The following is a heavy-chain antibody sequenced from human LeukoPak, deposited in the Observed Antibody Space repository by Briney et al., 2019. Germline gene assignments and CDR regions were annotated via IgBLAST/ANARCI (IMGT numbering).Heavy chain of an antibody. CDR2: ISTKGDST. D-gene: IGHD5/OR15-5a*01. J-gene: IGHJ5*02. V-gene: IGHV3-64D*06. CDR3: VKTALNVDIVSTLIPPWFDP. CDR1: GFTFTNYA. Sequence: GGSLRLSCSASGFTFTNYAMHWVRQAPGKGLEYVSRISTKGDSTYHADSVKGRFIISRDNSKNALYLQMTGLRPEDTAVYYCVKTALNVDIVSTLIPPWFDPWGQGTLVTVSS.